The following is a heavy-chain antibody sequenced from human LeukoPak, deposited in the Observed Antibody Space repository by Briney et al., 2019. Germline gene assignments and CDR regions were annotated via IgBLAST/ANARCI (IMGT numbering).Heavy chain of an antibody. CDR3: ARRGYSGYDLSGLDY. D-gene: IGHD5-12*01. V-gene: IGHV5-51*01. CDR1: GYSFTSYW. J-gene: IGHJ4*02. CDR2: IYPGDSDT. Sequence: GESLKISCKGSGYSFTSYWIGWVRQMPGKGPEWMGMIYPGDSDTRYSPSFQGQVTISADKSISTAYLQWSSLKASDTAMYYCARRGYSGYDLSGLDYWGQGTLVTVSS.